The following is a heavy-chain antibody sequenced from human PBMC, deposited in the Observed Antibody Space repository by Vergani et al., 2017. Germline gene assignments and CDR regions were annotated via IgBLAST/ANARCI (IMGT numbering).Heavy chain of an antibody. CDR3: AKDMVRFGGVIPDAFDI. CDR2: ISWNSGSI. CDR1: GFTFDDYA. D-gene: IGHD3-16*02. Sequence: EVQLVESGGGLVQPGRSLRLSCAASGFTFDDYAMHWARQAPGKGLEWVSGISWNSGSIGYADSVKGRFTISRDNAKNSLYLQMNSLRAEDTALYYCAKDMVRFGGVIPDAFDIWGQGTMVTVSS. V-gene: IGHV3-9*01. J-gene: IGHJ3*02.